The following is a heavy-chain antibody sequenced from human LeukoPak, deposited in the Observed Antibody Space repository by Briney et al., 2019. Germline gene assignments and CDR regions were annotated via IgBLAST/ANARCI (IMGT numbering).Heavy chain of an antibody. Sequence: PSETLSLTCTVSGGSISSYYWTWIRQPPGKGLEWIGYFFYSGSTNYNPSLNSRVTISVDTSKNQFSLKLSSVTAADTAVYHCARARRYYDSSGPIDYWGQGTLVTVSS. D-gene: IGHD3-22*01. CDR2: FFYSGST. V-gene: IGHV4-59*01. J-gene: IGHJ4*02. CDR1: GGSISSYY. CDR3: ARARRYYDSSGPIDY.